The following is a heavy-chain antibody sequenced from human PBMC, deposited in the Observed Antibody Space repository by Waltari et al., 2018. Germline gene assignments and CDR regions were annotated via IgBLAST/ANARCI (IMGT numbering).Heavy chain of an antibody. D-gene: IGHD1-1*01. CDR2: IGQDGSDK. CDR1: GFPISRFG. J-gene: IGHJ4*02. Sequence: EAQLVQSGGGLVQPGGSLTLSCAASGFPISRFGMTWIRQAPGQGLQWGAHIGQDGSDKDYVDSVKGRVTISRDNAENSLLLQMSSLRVEDTALYYCVGWNDPINSWGQGTLVAVSS. V-gene: IGHV3-7*01. CDR3: VGWNDPINS.